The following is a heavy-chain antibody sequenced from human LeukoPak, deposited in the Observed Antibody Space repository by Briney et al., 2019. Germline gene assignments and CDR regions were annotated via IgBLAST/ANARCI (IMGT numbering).Heavy chain of an antibody. Sequence: PGGSLRLSCAASGFTFSSYWMHWVRQAPGKGLVWVSRINSDGSSTSYADSVKGRFTISRDNAKNTLYLQMNSLRAEDTAVCYCASADTAMVNDYWGQGTLVTVSS. CDR3: ASADTAMVNDY. V-gene: IGHV3-74*01. J-gene: IGHJ4*02. D-gene: IGHD5-18*01. CDR2: INSDGSST. CDR1: GFTFSSYW.